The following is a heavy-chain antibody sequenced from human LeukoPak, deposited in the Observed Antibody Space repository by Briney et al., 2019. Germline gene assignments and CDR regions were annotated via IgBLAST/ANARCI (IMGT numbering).Heavy chain of an antibody. J-gene: IGHJ4*02. CDR2: INSDGSST. CDR1: GFTFSSYW. D-gene: IGHD2-15*01. Sequence: GGSLRLSCAASGFTFSSYWMHWVRQAPGKGLVWVSRINSDGSSTNYADSVKGRFTISRDNAKNTLYLQMNSLRAEDTAVYYCARDPWVGYCSGGSCSRAYWGQGTLVTVSS. CDR3: ARDPWVGYCSGGSCSRAY. V-gene: IGHV3-74*01.